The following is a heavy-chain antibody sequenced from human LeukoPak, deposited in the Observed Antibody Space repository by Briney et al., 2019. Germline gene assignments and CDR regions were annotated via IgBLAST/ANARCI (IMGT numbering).Heavy chain of an antibody. CDR2: INPNSGGT. D-gene: IGHD6-19*01. CDR1: GYTFTGYY. CDR3: ARAKWIAVAGYFDY. V-gene: IGHV1-2*02. J-gene: IGHJ4*02. Sequence: ASVKVSCTASGYTFTGYYMHWVRQAPGQGLEWMGWINPNSGGTNYAQKFQGRVTMTRDTSISTAYMELSRLRSDDTAVYYCARAKWIAVAGYFDYWGQGTLVTVSS.